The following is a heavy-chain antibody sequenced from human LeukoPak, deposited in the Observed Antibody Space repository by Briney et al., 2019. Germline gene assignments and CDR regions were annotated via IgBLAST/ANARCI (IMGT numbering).Heavy chain of an antibody. CDR3: ARDYDFWSGLGYYYYMDV. D-gene: IGHD3-3*01. CDR2: IYTSGST. CDR1: GGSISSYY. J-gene: IGHJ6*03. V-gene: IGHV4-4*07. Sequence: SETLSLTCTVSGGSISSYYWSWIRQPAGKGLEWIGRIYTSGSTNYNPSLKSRVTMSVDTSKNQFSLKLSSVTAADTAVYYCARDYDFWSGLGYYYYMDVWGKGTTVTVSS.